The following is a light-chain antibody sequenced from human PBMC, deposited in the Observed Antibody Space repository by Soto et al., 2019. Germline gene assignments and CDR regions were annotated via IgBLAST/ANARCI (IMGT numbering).Light chain of an antibody. CDR2: AAS. Sequence: EIVMTQSPATLPVSPGERATLSCRASQSVSSNLAWYQQKPGQAPRLLIYAASSRATGIPDRFSGSGSGTDFTLTISRLEPEDFAVYYCQQYGSSIQTLGQGTKVDIK. J-gene: IGKJ1*01. CDR1: QSVSSN. V-gene: IGKV3-20*01. CDR3: QQYGSSIQT.